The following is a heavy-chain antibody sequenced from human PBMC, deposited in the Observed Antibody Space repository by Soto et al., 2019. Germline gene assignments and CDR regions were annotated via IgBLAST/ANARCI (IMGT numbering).Heavy chain of an antibody. CDR3: AKVYGRSSTHGRQYYYYYYGMDV. V-gene: IGHV3-23*01. CDR2: ISGSGGST. Sequence: GGSLRLSCAASGFTFSSYAMSWVRQAPGKGLEWVSAISGSGGSTYYADSVKGRFTISRDNSKNTLYLQMNSLRAEDTAVYYCAKVYGRSSTHGRQYYYYYYGMDVWGQGTTVTVSS. CDR1: GFTFSSYA. D-gene: IGHD6-13*01. J-gene: IGHJ6*02.